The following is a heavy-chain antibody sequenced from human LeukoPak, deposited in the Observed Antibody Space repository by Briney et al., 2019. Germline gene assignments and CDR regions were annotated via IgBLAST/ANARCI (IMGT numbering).Heavy chain of an antibody. CDR2: IKQDGTEK. CDR1: GGSISSYY. J-gene: IGHJ4*02. Sequence: ETLSLTCTVSGGSISSYYWSWIRQPPGKGLEWVANIKQDGTEKYYVDSVKGRFTISRDNAKNSLYLQMNSLRVEDTAVYYCAKVAKYYYGSETYYFFEHWGQGTPVTASS. V-gene: IGHV3-7*01. D-gene: IGHD3-10*01. CDR3: AKVAKYYYGSETYYFFEH.